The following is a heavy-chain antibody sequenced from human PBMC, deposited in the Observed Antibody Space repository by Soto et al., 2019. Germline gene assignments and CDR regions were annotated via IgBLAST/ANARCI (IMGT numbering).Heavy chain of an antibody. D-gene: IGHD3-16*01. CDR2: INPAGTIT. Sequence: GVSRRCSCAASGFTFSHYWMHWVRQTPGKVLVWVSRINPAGTITNYADSVERRFPISRDNADSALFLQMNSLSAEDTAISYCTSDTFGLRDTWGQGTLVTVSS. CDR3: TSDTFGLRDT. V-gene: IGHV3-74*01. J-gene: IGHJ4*02. CDR1: GFTFSHYW.